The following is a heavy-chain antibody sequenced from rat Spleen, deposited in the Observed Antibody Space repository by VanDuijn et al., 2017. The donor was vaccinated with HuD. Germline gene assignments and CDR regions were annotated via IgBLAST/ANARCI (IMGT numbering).Heavy chain of an antibody. CDR3: ARPDYGYPFAY. V-gene: IGHV5-7*01. CDR2: ITYDVSST. Sequence: EVQLVESGGGLVRPGRSLKLSCAASGFTFSDYTMAWVRQSPKKGLEWVAAITYDVSSTYYRDSVKGRFTISRDNAKSTLYLQVDSLRSDDTATYYCARPDYGYPFAYWGQGTLVTVSS. J-gene: IGHJ3*01. D-gene: IGHD1-7*01. CDR1: GFTFSDYT.